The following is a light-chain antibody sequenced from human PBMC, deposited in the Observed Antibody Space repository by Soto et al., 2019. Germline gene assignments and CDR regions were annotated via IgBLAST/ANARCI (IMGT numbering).Light chain of an antibody. CDR1: PDIRQY. V-gene: IGKV1-33*01. CDR3: QVYDYISAGYT. Sequence: IQMTQSPSSLSASVGDRVTIPCQARPDIRQYLFWYQQKPGKAPKLLIYDASRLETGVPSRFSGSGSGTDFTFTVSSLQPEDIGTYYCQVYDYISAGYTFGPGTKVDLK. CDR2: DAS. J-gene: IGKJ3*01.